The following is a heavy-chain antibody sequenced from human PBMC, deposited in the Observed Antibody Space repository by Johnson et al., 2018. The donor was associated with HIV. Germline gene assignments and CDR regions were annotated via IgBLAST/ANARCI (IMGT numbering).Heavy chain of an antibody. Sequence: VQLVESGGGVVQPGTSLRLSCAASGLTFSHYPMHWVRQAPGKGLEWVAVISYDGSNKYYADSVKGRFTISRDNSKNTLYLQMNSLRAEDTAVYYCAKGVDYYDSSPADAFDIWGQGTMVTVSS. CDR1: GLTFSHYP. V-gene: IGHV3-30*04. J-gene: IGHJ3*02. D-gene: IGHD3-22*01. CDR2: ISYDGSNK. CDR3: AKGVDYYDSSPADAFDI.